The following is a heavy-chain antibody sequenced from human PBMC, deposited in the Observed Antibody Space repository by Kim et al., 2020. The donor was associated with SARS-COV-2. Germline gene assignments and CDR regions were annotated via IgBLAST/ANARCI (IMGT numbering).Heavy chain of an antibody. CDR3: AREKDSTMVREGGDAFDI. J-gene: IGHJ3*02. Sequence: SETLSLTCTVSGGSICSGGYYWSWIRQHPGKGLEWIGYIYYSGSTYYNPSLKSRVTISVDTSKNQFSLKLSSVTAADTAVYYCAREKDSTMVREGGDAFDIWGQGTMVTVSS. V-gene: IGHV4-31*03. CDR2: IYYSGST. CDR1: GGSICSGGYY. D-gene: IGHD3-10*01.